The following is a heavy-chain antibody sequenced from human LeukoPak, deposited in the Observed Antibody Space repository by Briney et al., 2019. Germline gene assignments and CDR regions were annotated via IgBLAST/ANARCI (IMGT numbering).Heavy chain of an antibody. CDR2: ISDSGGST. J-gene: IGHJ4*02. Sequence: PGGSLRLSCAASGFTFSSYAVSWVRQAPGKGLEWVSAISDSGGSTYYADSVKGRFTISRDNSKNTLYLQMNSLRAEGTAVYYCAKVSGWDDYWGQGTLVTVSS. CDR3: AKVSGWDDY. V-gene: IGHV3-23*01. D-gene: IGHD6-19*01. CDR1: GFTFSSYA.